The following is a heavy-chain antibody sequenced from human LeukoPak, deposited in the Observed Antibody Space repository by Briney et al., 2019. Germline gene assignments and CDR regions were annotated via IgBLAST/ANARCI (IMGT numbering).Heavy chain of an antibody. CDR2: IKQDGSEK. J-gene: IGHJ4*02. Sequence: PGGSLRLSCAASGFTFSSYWTSWVRQAPGKGLEWVANIKQDGSEKYYVDSVKGRFTISRDNAKNSLYLQMNSLRAEDTAVYYCAREFDDYVWGSYRYPILDYWGQGTLVTVSS. CDR3: AREFDDYVWGSYRYPILDY. CDR1: GFTFSSYW. D-gene: IGHD3-16*02. V-gene: IGHV3-7*03.